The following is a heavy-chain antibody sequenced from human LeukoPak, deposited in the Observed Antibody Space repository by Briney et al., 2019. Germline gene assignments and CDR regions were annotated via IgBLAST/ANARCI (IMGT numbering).Heavy chain of an antibody. CDR2: IHYRGTT. V-gene: IGHV4-31*03. J-gene: IGHJ4*02. Sequence: SETLSLTCSVSGGSISSGDYHWSWIRQLPGQGLEWIGYIHYRGTTYYNPSLESRVIVSADTSKNQFSLKLSSVTAADTAVYYCAREKAYDSSVSYSNPFDYWGLGTLVTVSS. D-gene: IGHD3-22*01. CDR3: AREKAYDSSVSYSNPFDY. CDR1: GGSISSGDYH.